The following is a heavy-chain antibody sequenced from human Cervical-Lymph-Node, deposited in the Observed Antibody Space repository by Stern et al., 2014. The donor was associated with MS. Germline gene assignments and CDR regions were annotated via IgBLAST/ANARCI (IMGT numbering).Heavy chain of an antibody. V-gene: IGHV3-53*01. CDR1: GFTVSRDY. CDR2: ITNVGNT. D-gene: IGHD1-1*01. Sequence: EVPLVESGGGVIQPGGSLRLSCTASGFTVSRDYMTWVRQAPGKGLEWVSLITNVGNTFYTDSVKGRFTISRDDSKNTVYLHMTSLRAEDTAMYYCARDTSSPERSDWWGQGTLVTVSS. CDR3: ARDTSSPERSDW. J-gene: IGHJ4*02.